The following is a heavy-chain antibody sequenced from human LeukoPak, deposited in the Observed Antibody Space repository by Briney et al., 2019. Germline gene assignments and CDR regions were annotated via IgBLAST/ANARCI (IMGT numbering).Heavy chain of an antibody. V-gene: IGHV3-11*01. D-gene: IGHD3-16*01. CDR3: ARARRGGPFDY. J-gene: IGHJ4*02. CDR2: VTSSGNTI. Sequence: GGSLRLSCAASGFTFSDYYMSWIHQAPGKGLELVSYVTSSGNTIDYADSVKGRFIISRDNAKNSLYLQMNSLTAEDTAVYYCARARRGGPFDYWGQGTLVTVSA. CDR1: GFTFSDYY.